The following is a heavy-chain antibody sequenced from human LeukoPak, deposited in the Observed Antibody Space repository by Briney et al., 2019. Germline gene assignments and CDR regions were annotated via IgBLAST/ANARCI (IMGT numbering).Heavy chain of an antibody. Sequence: GGSLRLSCAPSGFTLNSYLMSWVRQAPGRGLEWVANINKDGREENYLDSVKGRFTVSRDNAKNSLYLQMNSLRGEDTAVYYCARSNPNRNALDLWGQGTMVTISS. CDR3: ARSNPNRNALDL. CDR1: GFTLNSYL. CDR2: INKDGREE. D-gene: IGHD1-14*01. V-gene: IGHV3-7*01. J-gene: IGHJ3*01.